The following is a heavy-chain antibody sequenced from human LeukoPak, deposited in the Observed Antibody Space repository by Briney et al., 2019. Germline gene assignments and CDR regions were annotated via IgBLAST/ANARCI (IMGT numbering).Heavy chain of an antibody. CDR1: GYTFTSYG. CDR2: ISAYNGNT. Sequence: ASVKVSCKASGYTFTSYGISWVRQAPGQGLEWMGWISAYNGNTNYAQKLQGRVTMTTDTSTSTAYMELRSLRSDDTAVYYCARAGVRLRYFDETLSGDWFDPWGQGTLVTVSS. V-gene: IGHV1-18*01. CDR3: ARAGVRLRYFDETLSGDWFDP. D-gene: IGHD3-9*01. J-gene: IGHJ5*02.